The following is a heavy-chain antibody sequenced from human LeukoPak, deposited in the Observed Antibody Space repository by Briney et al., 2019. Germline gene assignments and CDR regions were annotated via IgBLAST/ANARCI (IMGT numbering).Heavy chain of an antibody. CDR3: ARGRVSSSTWYSTYYYFFYMDF. Sequence: SETLSLTCSVSGGSISTYYWTWIRQPPGKGLEWIGYIYYSGSTNYNPSLKSRVTISVDTSNNQFSLYLTSVTAADTAVYFCARGRVSSSTWYSTYYYFFYMDFWGKGTTVTVSS. D-gene: IGHD4-11*01. CDR2: IYYSGST. CDR1: GGSISTYY. V-gene: IGHV4-59*01. J-gene: IGHJ6*03.